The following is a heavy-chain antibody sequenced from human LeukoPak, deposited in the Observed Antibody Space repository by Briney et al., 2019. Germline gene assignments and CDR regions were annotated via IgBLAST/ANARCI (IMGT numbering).Heavy chain of an antibody. CDR3: AREEESSGWSFYYFDY. D-gene: IGHD6-19*01. CDR2: TYYRSKWYN. CDR1: GDSVSSNSAA. J-gene: IGHJ4*02. Sequence: SQTLSLTCAISGDSVSSNSAAWNWIRQSPSRGPEWLGRTYYRSKWYNDYAVSVKSRITINPDTSKNQFSLQLNSVTPEDTAVYYCAREEESSGWSFYYFDYWGQGTLVTVSS. V-gene: IGHV6-1*01.